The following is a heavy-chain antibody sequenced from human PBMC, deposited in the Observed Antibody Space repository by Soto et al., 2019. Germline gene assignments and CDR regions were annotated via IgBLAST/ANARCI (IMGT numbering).Heavy chain of an antibody. J-gene: IGHJ4*02. D-gene: IGHD3-10*01. Sequence: SLRLSCATSGFTFSLYGMHWVRQAPGKGLEWLAVISYDDSSKKYADSVKGRFTISRDYSKSTLYLQMASLRPDDTAVYYCAKEVRGPYGWPFDSWGQGTLVTVFS. V-gene: IGHV3-30*18. CDR2: ISYDDSSK. CDR1: GFTFSLYG. CDR3: AKEVRGPYGWPFDS.